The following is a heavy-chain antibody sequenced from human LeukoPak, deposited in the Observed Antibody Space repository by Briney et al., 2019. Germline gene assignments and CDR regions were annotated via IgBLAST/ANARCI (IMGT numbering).Heavy chain of an antibody. D-gene: IGHD3-10*02. CDR2: IKADGGEK. J-gene: IGHJ6*04. CDR1: GFTFSTYW. V-gene: IGHV3-7*01. Sequence: GGSLRLSCAASGFTFSTYWMNWFRQTPGKGLEWVAKIKADGGEKDHVASVKGRFTISRDNAKNSLYLQMNSLRAEDTAVYYCAELGITMIGGVWGKGTTVAISS. CDR3: AELGITMIGGV.